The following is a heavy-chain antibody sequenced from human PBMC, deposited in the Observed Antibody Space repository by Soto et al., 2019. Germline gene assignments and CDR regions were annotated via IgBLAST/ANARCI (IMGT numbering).Heavy chain of an antibody. CDR3: ARSTYCGGDCYSWDY. CDR1: GGPIYNFY. D-gene: IGHD2-21*02. J-gene: IGHJ4*02. V-gene: IGHV4-4*07. Sequence: QVQLQESGPGLVKASETLSLTCTVSGGPIYNFYWNWIRQTAGKGLEWIGRIYVTGGNNYYPSNYNPSLKSRVTMEVDTSKNQFSLTLRSLSAADTAVYYCARSTYCGGDCYSWDYWGQGTLVTVSS. CDR2: IYVTGGNNYYPS.